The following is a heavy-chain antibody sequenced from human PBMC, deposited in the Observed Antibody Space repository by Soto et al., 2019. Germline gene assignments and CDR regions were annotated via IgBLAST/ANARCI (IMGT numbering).Heavy chain of an antibody. CDR3: ARDENWLGRGEGLGSFDY. V-gene: IGHV3-11*01. Sequence: QVQLVESGGGLVKPGGSLRLSCAASGFTFSDYYMSWIRQAPGKGLEWVSYISSSGSTIYDADTVKGRFTISRDNAKNSLYLQMNSLSAEETAVYYCARDENWLGRGEGLGSFDYWGQGTLVTVSS. J-gene: IGHJ4*02. D-gene: IGHD1-1*01. CDR2: ISSSGSTI. CDR1: GFTFSDYY.